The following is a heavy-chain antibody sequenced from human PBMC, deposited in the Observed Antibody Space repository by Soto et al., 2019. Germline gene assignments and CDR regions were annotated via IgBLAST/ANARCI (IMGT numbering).Heavy chain of an antibody. D-gene: IGHD5-18*01. J-gene: IGHJ6*02. Sequence: GASVKVSCKASGGTFSSYAISWVRQAPGQGLEWMGGIIPIFGTANYAQKFQGRVTITADESTSTAYMELSSLRSEDTAVYYCARVGDTAMVGYYYYYGMDVWGQGTTVTVSS. CDR2: IIPIFGTA. CDR3: ARVGDTAMVGYYYYYGMDV. V-gene: IGHV1-69*13. CDR1: GGTFSSYA.